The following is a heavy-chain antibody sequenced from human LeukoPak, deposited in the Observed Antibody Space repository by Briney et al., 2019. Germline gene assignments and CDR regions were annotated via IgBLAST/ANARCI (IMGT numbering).Heavy chain of an antibody. CDR2: IYYSGST. Sequence: SETLSLTCTVSGGSISSGDYYWRWIRQPPGKGLEWIGYIYYSGSTYYNPSLKSRVTISVDTSKNQFSLKLSSVTAADTAVYYCARDRLYGGGSRGAYWYFDLWGRGTLVTASS. D-gene: IGHD1-26*01. CDR3: ARDRLYGGGSRGAYWYFDL. V-gene: IGHV4-30-4*08. J-gene: IGHJ2*01. CDR1: GGSISSGDYY.